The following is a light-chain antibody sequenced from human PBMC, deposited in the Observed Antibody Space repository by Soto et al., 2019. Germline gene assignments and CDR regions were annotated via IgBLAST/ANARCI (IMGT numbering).Light chain of an antibody. Sequence: EIVLTQSPGTLSLFPGEGATLSCRASQSVSDRLAWYQQKPGQSPRLLISGASSRATGIPDRFSGGGSGTDFTLTISRLEPEDFALYYCQQYSTSPLTFGQGTRLDIK. J-gene: IGKJ5*01. CDR3: QQYSTSPLT. CDR2: GAS. CDR1: QSVSDR. V-gene: IGKV3-20*01.